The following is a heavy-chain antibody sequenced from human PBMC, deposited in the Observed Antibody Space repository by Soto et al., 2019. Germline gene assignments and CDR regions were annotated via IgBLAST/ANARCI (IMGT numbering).Heavy chain of an antibody. J-gene: IGHJ4*02. CDR1: RYTFTHYY. CDR2: INPNGGIT. Sequence: SVKGSCKASRYTFTHYYIHWGRQAPGQGLEWMGIINPNGGITTYAQKFRAGFSMTRDTSTSTVYLELSSLRSEDSAVYYCATSVNSAMAFDYWGQGTLVTVSS. D-gene: IGHD5-18*01. CDR3: ATSVNSAMAFDY. V-gene: IGHV1-46*01.